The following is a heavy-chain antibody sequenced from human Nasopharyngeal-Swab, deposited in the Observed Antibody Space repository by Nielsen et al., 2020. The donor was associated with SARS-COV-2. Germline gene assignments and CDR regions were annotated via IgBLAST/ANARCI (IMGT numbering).Heavy chain of an antibody. CDR2: IGSAGDT. J-gene: IGHJ6*03. V-gene: IGHV3-13*01. D-gene: IGHD5-18*01. Sequence: GESLKISCAASGFTFSTYDMHWVRQATGKPPEWVSAIGSAGDTYYPGSVKGRFTISRDNSKNTLYLQMSSLRLEDTAVYHCVKDWRYSYGSYMDVWGKGTMVTVSS. CDR1: GFTFSTYD. CDR3: VKDWRYSYGSYMDV.